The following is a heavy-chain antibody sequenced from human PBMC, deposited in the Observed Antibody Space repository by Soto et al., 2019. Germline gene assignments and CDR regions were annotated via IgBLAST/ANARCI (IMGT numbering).Heavy chain of an antibody. CDR3: ARVRCSSTSCYHYYYGMDV. CDR2: ISAYNGNT. J-gene: IGHJ6*02. D-gene: IGHD2-2*01. Sequence: QVQLVQSGAEVKKPGASVKVSCKASGYTFTSYGISWVRQAPGQGLEWMGWISAYNGNTNYAQKLQGRVTMTTDTSTGTAYMELRSLRSDDTAVYYCARVRCSSTSCYHYYYGMDVWGQGTMVTVSS. CDR1: GYTFTSYG. V-gene: IGHV1-18*01.